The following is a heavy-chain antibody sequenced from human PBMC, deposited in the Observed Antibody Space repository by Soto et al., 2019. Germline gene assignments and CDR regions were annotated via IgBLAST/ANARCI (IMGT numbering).Heavy chain of an antibody. J-gene: IGHJ4*02. V-gene: IGHV4-30-4*01. CDR2: IYYSGSP. CDR1: GGSISSGDYY. CDR3: ARGGAGLYYFDY. D-gene: IGHD6-19*01. Sequence: QVQLQESGPGLVKPSQTLSLSCTFSGGSISSGDYYWSWIRKPPGKGLEWIGYIYYSGSPYYNTSLKSRVTISLDTSKNQCSLKLSSVTAADTAVYYCARGGAGLYYFDYWGQGTLVTVSS.